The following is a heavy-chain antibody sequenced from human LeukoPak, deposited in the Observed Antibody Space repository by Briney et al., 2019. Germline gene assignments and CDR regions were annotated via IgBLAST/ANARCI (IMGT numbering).Heavy chain of an antibody. CDR1: GYTFTGYY. D-gene: IGHD1-26*01. CDR3: ARSNSRVGATGFLDY. J-gene: IGHJ4*02. V-gene: IGHV1-2*02. Sequence: ASVKVSCKASGYTFTGYYMHWVRQAPGQGLEWMGWINPNSGGTNYAQKLQGRVTMTTDTSTSTAYMELRSLRSDDTAVYYCARSNSRVGATGFLDYWGQGTLVTVSS. CDR2: INPNSGGT.